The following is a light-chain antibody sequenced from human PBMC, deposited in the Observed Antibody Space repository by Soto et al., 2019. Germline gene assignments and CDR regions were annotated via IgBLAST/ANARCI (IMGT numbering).Light chain of an antibody. V-gene: IGKV1-5*03. CDR2: TAS. Sequence: DIQMTQFPSTLSASIGDRVTITCRASQSISTWLAWYQQKAGKAPKLLIYTASSLETGVPSRFSGSGSETEFTLTISSLQPDDFATYYCQHYNRYSPYTFGQGTRLEIK. CDR3: QHYNRYSPYT. CDR1: QSISTW. J-gene: IGKJ2*01.